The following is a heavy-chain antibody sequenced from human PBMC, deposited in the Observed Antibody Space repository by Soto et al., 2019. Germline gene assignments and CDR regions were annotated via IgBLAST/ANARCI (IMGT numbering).Heavy chain of an antibody. CDR2: IYYSGST. Sequence: PSETLSLTCTVSGGSISSGGYYWSWIRQHPGKGLEWIGYIYYSGSTYYNPSLKSRVTISVDTSKNQFSLKLSSVTAADTVVYYCAREGRSGYYYWGQGTLVTVSS. CDR3: AREGRSGYYY. V-gene: IGHV4-31*03. CDR1: GGSISSGGYY. D-gene: IGHD5-12*01. J-gene: IGHJ4*02.